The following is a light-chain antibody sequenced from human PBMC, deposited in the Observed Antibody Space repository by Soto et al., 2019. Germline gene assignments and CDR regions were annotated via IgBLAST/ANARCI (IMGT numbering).Light chain of an antibody. CDR2: EDD. V-gene: IGLV2-23*01. CDR3: CLYLGGTSV. CDR1: SGDVGNYNL. Sequence: QSVLTQPASVSASPGQSITISCSGVSGDVGNYNLVSWYQQYPGKAPALLIYEDDKRPSGVSNRFSGSKSDSTASLTISGLQAEDEADYYCCLYLGGTSVFGGGTQLTVL. J-gene: IGLJ7*01.